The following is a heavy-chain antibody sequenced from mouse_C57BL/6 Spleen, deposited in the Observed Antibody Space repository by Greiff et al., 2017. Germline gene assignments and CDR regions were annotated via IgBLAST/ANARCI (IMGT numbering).Heavy chain of an antibody. CDR3: ARSYYYGSSLWYFDV. CDR1: GYTFTSYW. J-gene: IGHJ1*03. D-gene: IGHD1-1*01. CDR2: IDPSDSYT. V-gene: IGHV1-69*01. Sequence: VQLQQPGAELVMPGASVKLSCKASGYTFTSYWMHWVKQRPGQGLAWIGEIDPSDSYTIYSQKFKGKSTLTVDKSSSTAYMQLSSLTSEDSAVYYCARSYYYGSSLWYFDVWGTGTTVTVSS.